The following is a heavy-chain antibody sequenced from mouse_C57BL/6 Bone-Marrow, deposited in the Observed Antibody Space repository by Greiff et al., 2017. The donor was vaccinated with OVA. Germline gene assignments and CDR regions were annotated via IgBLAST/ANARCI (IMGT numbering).Heavy chain of an antibody. Sequence: QVQLKQPGAELVKPGASVKLSCKASGYTFTSYWMQWVKQRPGQGLEWIGEIDPSDSYTNYNQKFKGKATLTVDTSSSTAYMQLSSLTSEDSAVYYCARGDYGWYFDVWGTGTTVTVSS. J-gene: IGHJ1*03. V-gene: IGHV1-50*01. CDR1: GYTFTSYW. CDR3: ARGDYGWYFDV. D-gene: IGHD2-4*01. CDR2: IDPSDSYT.